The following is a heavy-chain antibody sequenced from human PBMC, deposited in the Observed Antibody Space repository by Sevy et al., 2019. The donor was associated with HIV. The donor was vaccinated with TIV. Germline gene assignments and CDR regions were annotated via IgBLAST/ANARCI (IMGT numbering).Heavy chain of an antibody. V-gene: IGHV3-21*01. Sequence: GGSLRLSCAASGFTFIIYSMNWVRQSPGKGLEWVSSITSSGSHMFYADSVKGRFTISRDNARNSLYLQMNSLRAEDTAVYYCASILRTWDDYWGQGTLVTVSS. CDR2: ITSSGSHM. D-gene: IGHD3-9*01. CDR1: GFTFIIYS. J-gene: IGHJ4*02. CDR3: ASILRTWDDY.